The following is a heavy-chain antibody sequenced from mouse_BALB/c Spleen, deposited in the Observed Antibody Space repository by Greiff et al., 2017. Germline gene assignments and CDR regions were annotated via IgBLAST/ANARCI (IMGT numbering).Heavy chain of an antibody. CDR1: GFNIKDTY. D-gene: IGHD1-1*01. CDR3: ARSPTVVAENFDY. CDR2: IDPANGNT. V-gene: IGHV14-3*02. Sequence: EVQLQQSGVELVKPGASVKLSCTASGFNIKDTYMHWVKQRPEQGLEWIGRIDPANGNTKYDPKFQGKATITADTSSNTAYRQLSSLTSEDTAVYYCARSPTVVAENFDYWGEGTALTVAS. J-gene: IGHJ2*01.